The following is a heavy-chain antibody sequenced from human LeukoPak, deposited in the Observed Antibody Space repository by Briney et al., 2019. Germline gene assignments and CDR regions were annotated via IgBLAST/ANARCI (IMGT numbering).Heavy chain of an antibody. CDR3: AKGYYDSHRGFFEY. D-gene: IGHD3-3*01. CDR2: IFPILGIA. J-gene: IGHJ4*02. V-gene: IGHV1-69*04. Sequence: SVKVSCKASGGTFSSYAISWVRQAPGQGLEWMGRIFPILGIANYAQKFQGRVTITADKSTSTAYMELSSLRSEDTAMYYCAKGYYDSHRGFFEYWGLGTLVTVSS. CDR1: GGTFSSYA.